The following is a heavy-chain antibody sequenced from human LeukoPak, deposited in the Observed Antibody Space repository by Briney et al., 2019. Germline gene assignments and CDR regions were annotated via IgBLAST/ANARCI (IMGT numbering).Heavy chain of an antibody. CDR1: GFSFSNSN. Sequence: PGGSLDLSCAASGFSFSNSNMSWCGRPPEGGREGLSYIISSSDYKYYADSLKGRFTISRDNAKNSVYLQMNSLRAEDTAVYYCARQGLYDSSDFWTFQHWGQGTLVTVSS. J-gene: IGHJ1*01. V-gene: IGHV3-11*06. CDR3: ARQGLYDSSDFWTFQH. D-gene: IGHD3/OR15-3a*01. CDR2: IISSSDYK.